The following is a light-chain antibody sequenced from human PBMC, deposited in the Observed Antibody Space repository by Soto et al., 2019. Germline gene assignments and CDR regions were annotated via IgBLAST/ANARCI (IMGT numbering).Light chain of an antibody. Sequence: ETVMTQSPATLSVSPGERVTLSCRDSQSINSNLAWYQQRPSQAPRVLIYDASTRATAVPARFSGSGSGTEFNLTIRSLQSEDFAVYYCQQYNNCPPDYTFVQGTKLEIK. CDR3: QQYNNCPPDYT. CDR2: DAS. CDR1: QSINSN. J-gene: IGKJ2*01. V-gene: IGKV3-15*01.